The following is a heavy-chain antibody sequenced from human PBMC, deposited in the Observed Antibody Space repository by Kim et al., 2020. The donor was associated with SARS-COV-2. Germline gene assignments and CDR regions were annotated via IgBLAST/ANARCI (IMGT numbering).Heavy chain of an antibody. J-gene: IGHJ6*02. CDR3: ARAIVVVPAAMDV. D-gene: IGHD2-2*01. V-gene: IGHV4-34*01. Sequence: SETLSLTCAVYGGSFSGYYWSWIRQPPGKGLEWIGEINHSGSTNYNPSLKSRVTISVDTSKNQFSLKLSSVTAADTAVYYCARAIVVVPAAMDVWGQGTTVTVSS. CDR2: INHSGST. CDR1: GGSFSGYY.